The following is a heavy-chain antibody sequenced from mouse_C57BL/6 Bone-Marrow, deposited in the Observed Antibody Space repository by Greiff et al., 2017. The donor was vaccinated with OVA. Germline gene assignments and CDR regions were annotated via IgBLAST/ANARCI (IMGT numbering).Heavy chain of an antibody. CDR2: IYPRSGNT. CDR3: AKGTGSSWFAY. Sequence: QVQLQQSGAELARPGASVKLSCKASGYTFTSYGISWVKQRTGQGLEWIGEIYPRSGNTYYNEKFKGNATLTADKSSSTAYMELRSLTSEDSAVYFCAKGTGSSWFAYWGQGTLVTVSA. D-gene: IGHD4-1*01. CDR1: GYTFTSYG. V-gene: IGHV1-81*01. J-gene: IGHJ3*01.